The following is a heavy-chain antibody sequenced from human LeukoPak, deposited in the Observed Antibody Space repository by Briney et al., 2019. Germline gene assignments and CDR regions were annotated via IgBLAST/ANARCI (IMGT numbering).Heavy chain of an antibody. Sequence: GASVKISCKVSGYNLTDLYMHSVRQAPGKKLEWMGGFDPDDGETIYAQKFQCRVTSILDTSTYTGYTWLSSLRSEDTAVYYCATVMTTDRLNYYYGIDVSGQGSPVT. CDR2: FDPDDGET. CDR3: ATVMTTDRLNYYYGIDV. J-gene: IGHJ6*01. V-gene: IGHV1-24*01. CDR1: GYNLTDLY. D-gene: IGHD3-22*01.